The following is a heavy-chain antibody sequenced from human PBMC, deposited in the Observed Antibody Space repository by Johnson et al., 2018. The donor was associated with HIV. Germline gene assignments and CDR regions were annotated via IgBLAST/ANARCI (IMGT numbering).Heavy chain of an antibody. CDR1: GFTFSSYW. V-gene: IGHV3-7*02. D-gene: IGHD5-18*01. CDR2: IKQDGSEK. CDR3: ARLPSGYSRDAFDI. Sequence: VQLVESGGGLVQPGGSLRLSCAASGFTFSSYWMSWVRQAPGKGLEWVANIKQDGSEKYYVDSVKGRFTISRDHAKNSLYLQMNSLRAEDTAVYYCARLPSGYSRDAFDIWGQGTMVTVSS. J-gene: IGHJ3*02.